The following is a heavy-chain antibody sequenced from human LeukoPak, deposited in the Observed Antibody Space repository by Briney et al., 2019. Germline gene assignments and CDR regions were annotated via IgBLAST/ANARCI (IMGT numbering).Heavy chain of an antibody. CDR3: SRSRPKFKDFDY. J-gene: IGHJ4*02. V-gene: IGHV3-48*03. Sequence: GGSLRLSCAASGFTFSSYEMNWVRQAPGKGLEWVSYISSSGSTIYYADSVKGRFTTSRDNAKNSLYLQMNSLRAEDTAVYYCSRSRPKFKDFDYWGQGTLVTVSS. CDR1: GFTFSSYE. CDR2: ISSSGSTI.